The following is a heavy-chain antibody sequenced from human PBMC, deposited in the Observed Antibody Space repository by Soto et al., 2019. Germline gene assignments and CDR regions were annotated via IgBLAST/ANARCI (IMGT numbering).Heavy chain of an antibody. CDR1: GGTFSSYA. J-gene: IGHJ6*02. CDR2: IIPIFGTA. D-gene: IGHD6-13*01. Sequence: QVQLVQSGAEVKKPGSSVKVSCKASGGTFSSYAISWVRQAPGQGLEWMGGIIPIFGTANYAQKFQGRVTITADESTSTAYMELSSLRSEDTAVYYCARDLAAAGRGHYYYGMDVWGQGTTVTVSS. CDR3: ARDLAAAGRGHYYYGMDV. V-gene: IGHV1-69*01.